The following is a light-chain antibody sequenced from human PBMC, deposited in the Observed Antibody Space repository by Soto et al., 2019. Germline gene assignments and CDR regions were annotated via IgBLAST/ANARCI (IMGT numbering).Light chain of an antibody. Sequence: QSALTQPASVSGSPGQSITISCTGTTSDVGNYNYVSWYQQHPGKAPKLMIYEVSYRSPGASNRFSGTKSGNTASLTISGLQGEDEADYYCSSYTATNTYVFGTGTKLTVL. V-gene: IGLV2-14*01. CDR1: TSDVGNYNY. CDR3: SSYTATNTYV. J-gene: IGLJ1*01. CDR2: EVS.